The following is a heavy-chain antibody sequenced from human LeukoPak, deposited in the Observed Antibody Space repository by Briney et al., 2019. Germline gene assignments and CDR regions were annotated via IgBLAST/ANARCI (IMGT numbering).Heavy chain of an antibody. D-gene: IGHD3-16*02. V-gene: IGHV1-2*04. CDR3: AIERLGELSPNYYYYYGMDV. CDR2: INPNCGGT. Sequence: ASVKVSCKASGYTFTVCYMHWLRQAPGQGLEWMGWINPNCGGTNYAQEFQVWVRMTRDTSIRAAYMEVGRLRTDDTAVYYCAIERLGELSPNYYYYYGMDVWGKGTTVTVSS. CDR1: GYTFTVCY. J-gene: IGHJ6*04.